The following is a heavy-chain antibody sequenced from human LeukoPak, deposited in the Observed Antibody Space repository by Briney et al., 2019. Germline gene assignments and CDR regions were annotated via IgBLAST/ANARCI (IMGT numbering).Heavy chain of an antibody. D-gene: IGHD3-22*01. J-gene: IGHJ4*02. CDR1: GDSISNSHW. V-gene: IGHV4-4*02. CDR2: IHHSGST. Sequence: SETLSLTCAVSGDSISNSHWWSWARQSPGKGLEWIGQIHHSGSTNYSPSLKGRVIISVDMSKNQFSLKLSSVTAADTAVYYCARDPGYYDTSGYPAYFDYWGQGTLVAVSS. CDR3: ARDPGYYDTSGYPAYFDY.